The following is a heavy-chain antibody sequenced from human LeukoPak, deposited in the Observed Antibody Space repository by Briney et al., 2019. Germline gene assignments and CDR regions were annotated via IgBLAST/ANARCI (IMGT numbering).Heavy chain of an antibody. CDR3: ARDRGCSATTCYTGGDWFDP. CDR2: INPNSGAT. CDR1: GYTFTGYY. V-gene: IGHV1-2*06. Sequence: GASVKVSCKTSGYTFTGYYIHWVRQAPGQGLEWMGRINPNSGATNYAQKFLGRVTMTRDTSITTAYVELSRLRFDDTAIYFCARDRGCSATTCYTGGDWFDPWGQGTLVTVSS. J-gene: IGHJ5*02. D-gene: IGHD2-2*02.